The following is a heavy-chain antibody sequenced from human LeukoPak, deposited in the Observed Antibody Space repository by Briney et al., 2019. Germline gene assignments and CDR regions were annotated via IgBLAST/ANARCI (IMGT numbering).Heavy chain of an antibody. CDR1: GFTFSSYA. CDR2: ISGSGGST. Sequence: TGGSLRLSCAASGFTFSSYAMSWVRQAPGKGLEWVSAISGSGGSTYYADSVKGRFTISRGNSKNTLYLQMNSLRAEDTAVYYCAKALGFLVLFADYWGQGTLVTVSS. V-gene: IGHV3-23*01. D-gene: IGHD3-3*01. CDR3: AKALGFLVLFADY. J-gene: IGHJ4*02.